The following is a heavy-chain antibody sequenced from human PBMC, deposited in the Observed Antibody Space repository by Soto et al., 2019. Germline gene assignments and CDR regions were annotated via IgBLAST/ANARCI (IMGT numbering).Heavy chain of an antibody. Sequence: SETLSLTWTFSGASISNHYLNWIRQPPGKGLAWIGYIYNSGTTNYKPSLKSRVTISADTSKNQFSLKLTSVTDAETAVYFCGKDHDTGVVGLWGKGTMVTISS. D-gene: IGHD3-3*01. CDR3: GKDHDTGVVGL. CDR2: IYNSGTT. CDR1: GASISNHY. V-gene: IGHV4-59*11. J-gene: IGHJ3*01.